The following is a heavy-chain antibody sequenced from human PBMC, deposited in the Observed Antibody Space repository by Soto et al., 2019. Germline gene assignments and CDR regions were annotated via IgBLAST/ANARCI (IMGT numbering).Heavy chain of an antibody. CDR3: ARGPLYCGGDCPIVA. Sequence: PSETLSLTCAVYGGSFSGYYWSWIRQPPGKGLEWIGEINHSGSTNYNPSLKSRVTISVDTSKNQFSLKLGSVTAADTAVYYCARGPLYCGGDCPIVAWGQGTLVTVSS. J-gene: IGHJ4*02. D-gene: IGHD2-21*02. V-gene: IGHV4-34*01. CDR1: GGSFSGYY. CDR2: INHSGST.